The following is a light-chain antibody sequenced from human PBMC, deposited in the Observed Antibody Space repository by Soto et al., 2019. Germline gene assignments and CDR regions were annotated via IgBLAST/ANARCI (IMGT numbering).Light chain of an antibody. J-gene: IGKJ4*01. CDR3: QQYGSSPLT. Sequence: EIVLTQSPDTLSLSPGERATLSCRARQSVSSSYLAWYQQKPGQAPRLLIYGASSRATGIPDRFSGSGSGTDFTLTISRLEPEDFAVYYCQQYGSSPLTFSGGTKVEIK. CDR2: GAS. V-gene: IGKV3-20*01. CDR1: QSVSSSY.